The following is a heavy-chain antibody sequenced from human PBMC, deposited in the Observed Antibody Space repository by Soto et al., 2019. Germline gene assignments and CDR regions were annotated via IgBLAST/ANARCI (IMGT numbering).Heavy chain of an antibody. D-gene: IGHD6-6*01. Sequence: SETLSLTCAVSGGSISSGGYSWSWIRQPPGRGLEWIGEINHSGSTNYNPSLKSRVTISVDTSKNQFSLKLSSVTAADTAVYYCAGALGSGGSSYNDAFDIWGQGTMVTVSS. V-gene: IGHV4-30-2*01. CDR2: INHSGST. CDR1: GGSISSGGYS. J-gene: IGHJ3*02. CDR3: AGALGSGGSSYNDAFDI.